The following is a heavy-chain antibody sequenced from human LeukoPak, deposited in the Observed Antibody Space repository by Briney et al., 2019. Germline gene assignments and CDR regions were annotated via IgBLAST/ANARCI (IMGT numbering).Heavy chain of an antibody. J-gene: IGHJ6*04. CDR1: GFTFSDYY. V-gene: IGHV3-49*04. CDR3: SRADYYGSGSPISLDV. Sequence: SGGSLRLSCAASGFTFSDYYMSWVRQAPGKGLEWVGFIRSKAYGVTTEHAASVKGRFTISRDDSKSIAYLQMNSLKTEDTAVYYCSRADYYGSGSPISLDVWGKGTTVTVSS. D-gene: IGHD3-10*01. CDR2: IRSKAYGVTT.